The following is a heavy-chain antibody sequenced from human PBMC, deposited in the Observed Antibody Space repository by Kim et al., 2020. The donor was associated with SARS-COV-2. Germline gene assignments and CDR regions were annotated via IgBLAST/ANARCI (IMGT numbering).Heavy chain of an antibody. Sequence: GGSLRLSCAASGFTFSSYGMHWVRQAPGKGLEWVAVISYDGSNKYYADSVKGRFTISRDNSKNTLYLQMNSLRAEDTAVYYCAKDAGYSGYDYHYSSGWDLDYWGQGTLVTVSS. CDR2: ISYDGSNK. CDR1: GFTFSSYG. CDR3: AKDAGYSGYDYHYSSGWDLDY. J-gene: IGHJ4*02. D-gene: IGHD5-12*01. V-gene: IGHV3-30*18.